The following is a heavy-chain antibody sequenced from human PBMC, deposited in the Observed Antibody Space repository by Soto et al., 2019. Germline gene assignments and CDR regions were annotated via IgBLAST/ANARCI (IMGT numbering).Heavy chain of an antibody. CDR3: ARELERVFDY. D-gene: IGHD1-1*01. J-gene: IGHJ4*02. Sequence: QVQLVESGGGVVQRGRSLRLSCAASGFTFSSYAMHWVRQAPGKGLEWVAVIAYDGRNKYYADSVKGRFTISRDNSKNTLYLQMNSLRIEDTAVYYCARELERVFDYWGQGTLVTVSS. V-gene: IGHV3-30*04. CDR2: IAYDGRNK. CDR1: GFTFSSYA.